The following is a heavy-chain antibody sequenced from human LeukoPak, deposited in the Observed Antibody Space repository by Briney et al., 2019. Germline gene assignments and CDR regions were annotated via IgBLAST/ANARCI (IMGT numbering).Heavy chain of an antibody. J-gene: IGHJ6*03. D-gene: IGHD4-23*01. CDR1: GGSISSGGYY. CDR2: IYYSGST. V-gene: IGHV4-31*03. Sequence: PSQTLSLTCTVSGGSISSGGYYWSWIRQHPGKGLEWIGYIYYSGSTYYNPSLKSRVTISVDTSKNQFSLKLSSVTAADTAVCYCARYGGGSFEYYYYYMDVWGKGTTVTVSS. CDR3: ARYGGGSFEYYYYYMDV.